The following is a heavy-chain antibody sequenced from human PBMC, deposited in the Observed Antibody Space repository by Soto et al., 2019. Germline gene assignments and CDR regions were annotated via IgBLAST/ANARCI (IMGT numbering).Heavy chain of an antibody. V-gene: IGHV3-48*03. D-gene: IGHD1-26*01. J-gene: IGHJ4*02. CDR1: GFTFRTSE. Sequence: EVQLVESGGGLVQPGGSLRLSCAASGFTFRTSELSWVRQAPGKGLEWVSYISSSGSTIHYADSVKDRFTISRDNAKNSLYLQMNSLRAADTAVYYCARWELLTGFDYWGQGTLVTVSS. CDR2: ISSSGSTI. CDR3: ARWELLTGFDY.